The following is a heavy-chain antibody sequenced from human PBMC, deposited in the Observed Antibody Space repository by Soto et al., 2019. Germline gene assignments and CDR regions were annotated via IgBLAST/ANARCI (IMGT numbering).Heavy chain of an antibody. D-gene: IGHD1-26*01. CDR2: IVVDSNTA. J-gene: IGHJ4*02. CDR1: GSTFNNFA. V-gene: IGHV1-69*06. Sequence: QVVLLQSGAEVKEPGSSVRVSCQVSGSTFNNFAFSWVLQAPGHGPEWMGGIVVDSNTAEYSQRFQDRVTITAETSTDTLYMELGSLTFEDTAVYYCARAIKRWEVNYYFAFWGQGTLVTVSS. CDR3: ARAIKRWEVNYYFAF.